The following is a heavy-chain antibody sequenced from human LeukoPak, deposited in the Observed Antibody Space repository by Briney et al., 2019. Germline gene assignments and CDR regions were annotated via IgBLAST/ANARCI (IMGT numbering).Heavy chain of an antibody. V-gene: IGHV1-69*05. CDR1: GGTFSSYA. CDR2: IIPIFGTA. Sequence: GASVKVSCKASGGTFSSYAISWVRQAPGQGLEWMGGIIPIFGTANYAQKFQGRVTITTDESTSTAYMELSSLRSEDTAVYYCARDITPYCGGDCSLRHWGQGTLVTVSS. J-gene: IGHJ1*01. CDR3: ARDITPYCGGDCSLRH. D-gene: IGHD2-21*01.